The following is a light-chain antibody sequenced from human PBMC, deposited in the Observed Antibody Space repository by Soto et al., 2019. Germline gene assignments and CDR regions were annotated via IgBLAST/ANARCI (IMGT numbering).Light chain of an antibody. CDR3: QQYGSSPRT. Sequence: VMTQAPATLSVSPGERATLSCRASQTINNNVAWYQLKDGQVPRLLIYGASRRATGIPDRFSGSGSGTDFTLTISRLEPEDFAVYYCQQYGSSPRTFGQGTKVDIK. CDR2: GAS. V-gene: IGKV3-20*01. J-gene: IGKJ1*01. CDR1: QTINNN.